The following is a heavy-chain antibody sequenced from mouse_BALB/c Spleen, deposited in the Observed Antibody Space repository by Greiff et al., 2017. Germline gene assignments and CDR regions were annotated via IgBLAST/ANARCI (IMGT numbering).Heavy chain of an antibody. V-gene: IGHV5-17*02. CDR2: ISSGSSTI. J-gene: IGHJ4*01. CDR3: ARDGNPYAMDY. Sequence: EVKLVESGGGLVQPGGSRKLSCAASGFTFSSFGMHWVRQAPEKGLEWVAYISSGSSTIYYADTVKGRFTISRDNPKNTLFLQMTSLRSEDTAMYYCARDGNPYAMDYWGQGTSVTVSS. CDR1: GFTFSSFG. D-gene: IGHD1-1*01.